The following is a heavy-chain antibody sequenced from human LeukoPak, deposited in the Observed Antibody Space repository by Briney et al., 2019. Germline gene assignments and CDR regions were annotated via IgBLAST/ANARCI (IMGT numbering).Heavy chain of an antibody. CDR2: MKEDGSVS. D-gene: IGHD3-22*01. CDR1: GFTFRHYW. V-gene: IGHV3-7*03. CDR3: ARDSTPYDSETYWDALDM. Sequence: GGSLRLSCAASGFTFRHYWMTWVRQAPGKGLEWVANMKEDGSVSYYADSVQGRFTISRDNTRNSLYLQMNSLKVEDTAAYYCARDSTPYDSETYWDALDMWGQGTMVTVS. J-gene: IGHJ3*02.